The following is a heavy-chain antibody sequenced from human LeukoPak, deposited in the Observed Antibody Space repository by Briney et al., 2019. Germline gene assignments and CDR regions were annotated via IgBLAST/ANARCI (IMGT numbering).Heavy chain of an antibody. CDR3: ARAARGSSKGAFDI. CDR2: IYYSGST. CDR1: GGSISSYY. Sequence: SETLSLTCTVSGGSISSYYWSWLRQPPGKGLEWIGYIYYSGSTNYNPSLKSRVTISVDTSKDQFSLKLSSVTAADTAVYYCARAARGSSKGAFDIWGQGIMVTVSS. J-gene: IGHJ3*02. D-gene: IGHD1-26*01. V-gene: IGHV4-59*08.